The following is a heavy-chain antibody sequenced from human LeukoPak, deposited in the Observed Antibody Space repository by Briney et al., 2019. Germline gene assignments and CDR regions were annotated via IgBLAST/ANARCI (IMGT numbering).Heavy chain of an antibody. Sequence: GGSLRLSCAASGFTFSDHYMDWVRQAPGKGLEWVGRTRNKANSYTTEYAASVKGRFTISRDDSKNSLYLQMNSLKTEDTAVYYCARVESLDDYYFDYWGQGTLVTVSS. J-gene: IGHJ4*02. V-gene: IGHV3-72*01. CDR2: TRNKANSYTT. D-gene: IGHD3-3*01. CDR1: GFTFSDHY. CDR3: ARVESLDDYYFDY.